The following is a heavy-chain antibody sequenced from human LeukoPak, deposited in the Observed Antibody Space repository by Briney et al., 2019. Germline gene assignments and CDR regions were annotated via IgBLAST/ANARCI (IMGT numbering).Heavy chain of an antibody. CDR1: GGSISSSGYY. V-gene: IGHV4-39*01. CDR2: ISSGGST. CDR3: ARRSYDGSGYYYVDY. Sequence: SETLSLTCTVSGGSISSSGYYWGWIRQPPGKGLEWIGSISSGGSTHYIPSLKSRVTISVDTSKNQFSLKLSSVTTADTAVYYCARRSYDGSGYYYVDYWGQGTLVTVSS. J-gene: IGHJ4*02. D-gene: IGHD3-22*01.